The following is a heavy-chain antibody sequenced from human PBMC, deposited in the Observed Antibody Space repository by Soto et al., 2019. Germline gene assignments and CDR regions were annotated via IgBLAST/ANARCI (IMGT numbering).Heavy chain of an antibody. CDR2: MNPNSGNT. Sequence: QVQLVQSGAEVKKPGASVKVSCKASGYTFTAYGINWVLQATGQGLEWMGWMNPNSGNTVYAQKFTGSFTMNSNTSISTAYIARTSLRSEVTAGYYCARGDGELLDSGGQGTLATVSS. CDR3: ARGDGELLDS. J-gene: IGHJ4*02. CDR1: GYTFTAYG. V-gene: IGHV1-8*01. D-gene: IGHD1-26*01.